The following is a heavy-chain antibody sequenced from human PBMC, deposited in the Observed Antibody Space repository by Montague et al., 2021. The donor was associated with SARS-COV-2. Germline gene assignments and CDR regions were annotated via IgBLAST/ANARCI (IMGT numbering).Heavy chain of an antibody. CDR3: ARHRANAGSFDI. D-gene: IGHD1-1*01. V-gene: IGHV4-39*01. CDR1: GGSITVSRYD. J-gene: IGHJ3*02. CDR2: VHYTGTT. Sequence: SETLSLTCTVSGGSITVSRYDWGWIRQPPGKGLEWIGSVHYTGTTSYNESLKGRLTISVDTSENQFSLRVTSVTASDTAVYYCARHRANAGSFDIWGHGTLVTVSS.